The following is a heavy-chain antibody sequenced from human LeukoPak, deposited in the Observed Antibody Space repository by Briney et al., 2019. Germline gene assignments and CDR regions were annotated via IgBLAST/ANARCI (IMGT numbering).Heavy chain of an antibody. D-gene: IGHD6-13*01. CDR1: GFTFSSYG. CDR3: ALLAAADSES. J-gene: IGHJ5*02. V-gene: IGHV3-30*03. Sequence: PGGSLRLSCAASGFTFSSYGMHWVRQAPGKGLEWVAVISYDGSKKYYADSVKGRFTISRDNSKNTLYLQMNSLRAEDTAVYYCALLAAADSESWGQGTLVTVSS. CDR2: ISYDGSKK.